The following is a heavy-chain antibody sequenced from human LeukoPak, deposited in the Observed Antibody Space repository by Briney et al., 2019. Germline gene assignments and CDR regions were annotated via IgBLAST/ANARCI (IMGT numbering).Heavy chain of an antibody. J-gene: IGHJ5*02. CDR3: ARQGDNVLLWFGEKECTWFDP. CDR2: IYHSGST. D-gene: IGHD3-10*01. V-gene: IGHV4-38-2*02. Sequence: SETLSLTCTVSGYSISSGYYWGWIRQPPGKGLEWIGSIYHSGSTYYNPSLKSRVTISVDTSKNQFSLKLSSVTAADTAVYYCARQGDNVLLWFGEKECTWFDPWGQGTLVTVSS. CDR1: GYSISSGYY.